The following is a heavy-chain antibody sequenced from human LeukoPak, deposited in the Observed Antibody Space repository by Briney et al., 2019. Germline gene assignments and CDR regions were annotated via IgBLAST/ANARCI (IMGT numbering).Heavy chain of an antibody. J-gene: IGHJ4*02. Sequence: GGSLRLSCAASSFTDSLFWISWVRQAPGKGLEWVANIKQDGSEKYYVDSVKGRFTISRDNAERSLYLQMNSLRAEDTAVYYCARGFASGDYGADWGQGTLVTVSS. V-gene: IGHV3-7*01. CDR3: ARGFASGDYGAD. D-gene: IGHD4-17*01. CDR1: SFTDSLFW. CDR2: IKQDGSEK.